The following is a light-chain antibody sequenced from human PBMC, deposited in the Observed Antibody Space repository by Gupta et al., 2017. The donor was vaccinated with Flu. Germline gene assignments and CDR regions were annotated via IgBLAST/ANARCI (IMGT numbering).Light chain of an antibody. J-gene: IGKJ1*01. Sequence: DIQMIQSPSTLSASVGDRVTITCRASQSISSWLAWYQQKPGKAPKLLIYKASNLESGVRSRFSGSGSGTEFTLTSSGLQAEDFATYDFQQCTTWTFGQGTKVDIK. V-gene: IGKV1-5*03. CDR1: QSISSW. CDR3: QQCTTWT. CDR2: KAS.